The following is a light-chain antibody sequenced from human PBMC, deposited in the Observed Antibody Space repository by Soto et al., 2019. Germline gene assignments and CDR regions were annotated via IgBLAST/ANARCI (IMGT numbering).Light chain of an antibody. CDR2: DAS. J-gene: IGKJ4*01. Sequence: EIVLTQSPATLSLSPGERATLSCRASQSVSSYLAWYQQQPGQAPRLLIYDASTSATGIPARFSGSGSGTDFTLTISSLEPEDVAVYYCQQRSNWPRLTFGGGTKVEIK. V-gene: IGKV3-11*01. CDR3: QQRSNWPRLT. CDR1: QSVSSY.